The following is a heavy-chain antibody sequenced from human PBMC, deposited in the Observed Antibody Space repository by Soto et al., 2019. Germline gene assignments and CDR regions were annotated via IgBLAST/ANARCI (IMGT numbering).Heavy chain of an antibody. J-gene: IGHJ4*02. Sequence: QVELVESGGGVVQPGTSLRLSCSASGFTFSNFGMHWVRQAPGKGLEWVSIITYDGSRKHYIDSVKGGFTTSRDNSKNTLYHHINSLKHEDTAVYYCAKDIPPDRYTSHYGAHYWGQGTLVTVSS. CDR2: ITYDGSRK. V-gene: IGHV3-30*18. CDR3: AKDIPPDRYTSHYGAHY. CDR1: GFTFSNFG. D-gene: IGHD2-2*02.